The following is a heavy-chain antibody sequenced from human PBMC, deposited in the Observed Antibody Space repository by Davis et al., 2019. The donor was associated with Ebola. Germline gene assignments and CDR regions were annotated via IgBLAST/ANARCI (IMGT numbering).Heavy chain of an antibody. J-gene: IGHJ4*02. CDR3: AKACSSTSCYLGYGY. CDR1: GFTFSSYW. Sequence: GESLKISCAASGFTFSSYWMHWVRQAPGKGLVWVSRINSDGSSTSYADSVKGRFTSSRDNAKNTLYLQMNSLRAEDTAVYYCAKACSSTSCYLGYGYWGQGTLVTVSS. V-gene: IGHV3-74*01. D-gene: IGHD2-2*01. CDR2: INSDGSST.